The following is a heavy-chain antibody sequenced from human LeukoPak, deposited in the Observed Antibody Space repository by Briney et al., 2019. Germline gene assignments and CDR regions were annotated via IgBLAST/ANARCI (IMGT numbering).Heavy chain of an antibody. CDR2: IYYSGST. CDR3: ARRSHDYGAPFDC. D-gene: IGHD4-17*01. V-gene: IGHV4-59*08. Sequence: PSETLSLTCTVSGGSISSYYWSWIRQPPGKGLEWIGYIYYSGSTNYNPSLKSRVTISVDTSKNQFSLKLSSVTAADTAVYYCARRSHDYGAPFDCWGQGTLVTVSS. CDR1: GGSISSYY. J-gene: IGHJ4*02.